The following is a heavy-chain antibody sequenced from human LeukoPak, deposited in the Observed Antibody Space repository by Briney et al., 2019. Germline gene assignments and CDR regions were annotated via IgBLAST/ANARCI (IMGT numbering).Heavy chain of an antibody. J-gene: IGHJ4*02. CDR3: AKVLAVTSYGAKSVFDH. D-gene: IGHD4-23*01. Sequence: GGSLRLSCASSGFTFSNYGMHWVRQAPGKGLEWVAFIWYDGSNKYYADSVKGRFTISRDNSKNTVYLQMNSLRAEDTAVYYCAKVLAVTSYGAKSVFDHWGQGTLVTVSS. CDR2: IWYDGSNK. CDR1: GFTFSNYG. V-gene: IGHV3-30*02.